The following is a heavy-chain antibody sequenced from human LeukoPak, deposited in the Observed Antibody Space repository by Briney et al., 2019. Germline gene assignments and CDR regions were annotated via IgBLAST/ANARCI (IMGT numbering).Heavy chain of an antibody. D-gene: IGHD3-10*01. V-gene: IGHV4-38-2*02. CDR2: IYHSGST. Sequence: SETLSLTCTVSGYSISSGYYWGWIRQPPGKGLEWIGSIYHSGSTYYNPSLKSRVTISVDTSRNQFSLKLSSVTAADTAVYYCASCSLLWFGEPPSWFDPWGQGTLVTVSS. CDR3: ASCSLLWFGEPPSWFDP. J-gene: IGHJ5*02. CDR1: GYSISSGYY.